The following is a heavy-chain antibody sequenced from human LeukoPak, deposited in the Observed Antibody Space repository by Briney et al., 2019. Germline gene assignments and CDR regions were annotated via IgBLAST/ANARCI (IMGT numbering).Heavy chain of an antibody. V-gene: IGHV4-59*08. CDR3: ARRDYCSAGCCYYFGY. Sequence: SETLSLTCTVSGGSISSYYWSGIRQPPGKGLEWIGYIYYSGSTNYNPSLKSRVTISVDTSKNQFSLKLSSVTAADTAVYYCARRDYCSAGCCYYFGYWGQGTLVTVSS. J-gene: IGHJ4*02. CDR2: IYYSGST. D-gene: IGHD2-15*01. CDR1: GGSISSYY.